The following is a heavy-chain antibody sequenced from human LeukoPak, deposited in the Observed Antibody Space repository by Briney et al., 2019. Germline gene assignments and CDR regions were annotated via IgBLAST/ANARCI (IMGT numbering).Heavy chain of an antibody. CDR3: AQYGDSTYDAFDI. D-gene: IGHD4-17*01. CDR1: GGSFSGYY. V-gene: IGHV4-34*01. CDR2: INHSGST. Sequence: SETLSLTCAVYGGSFSGYYWSWIRQPPGKGLEWIGEINHSGSTNYNPSLKSRVTISVDTSKNQLSLKLSSVTAADTAVYYCAQYGDSTYDAFDIWGQGTMVTVSS. J-gene: IGHJ3*02.